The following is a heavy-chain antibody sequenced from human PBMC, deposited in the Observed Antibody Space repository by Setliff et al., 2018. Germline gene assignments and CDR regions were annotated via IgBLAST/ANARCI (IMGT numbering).Heavy chain of an antibody. D-gene: IGHD2-15*01. CDR2: ISNRGST. CDR3: ARDLVGYCSGGSCYDWDY. V-gene: IGHV4-59*11. Sequence: KTSETLSLTCTVSGDYISSQYWSWIRQPPGKGLEWIGYISNRGSTDYNPSLKSRVTISEDTSRSQFSLKLTSVTTADTAVYYCARDLVGYCSGGSCYDWDYWGQRTQVTVSS. CDR1: GDYISSQY. J-gene: IGHJ4*02.